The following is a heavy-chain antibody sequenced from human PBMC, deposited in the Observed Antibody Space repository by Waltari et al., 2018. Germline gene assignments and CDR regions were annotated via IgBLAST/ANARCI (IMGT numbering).Heavy chain of an antibody. CDR2: IYYSGRT. CDR1: GGSISSSNYY. Sequence: QLQLQESGPGLVKPSETLSLTCTVSGGSISSSNYYWAWIRQPPGKGLEWIGSIYYSGRTYYNPSLMSRVTISVDTSKNQFSLRLSSVTAADTAVFYCARGPGDISLFDYWGQGTLVTVSS. J-gene: IGHJ4*02. D-gene: IGHD2-15*01. V-gene: IGHV4-39*01. CDR3: ARGPGDISLFDY.